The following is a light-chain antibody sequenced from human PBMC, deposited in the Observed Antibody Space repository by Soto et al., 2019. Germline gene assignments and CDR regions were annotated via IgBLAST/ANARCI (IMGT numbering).Light chain of an antibody. CDR3: QQRSSWPLT. J-gene: IGKJ5*01. V-gene: IGKV3-11*01. CDR2: DAS. CDR1: QSVSIY. Sequence: EIVLTQSPATLSLSPGERATLSCRASQSVSIYLAWYQQKPGQAPRLLIYDASNRATGILARFSGSGSGTNFTLTIISLEPEDFAVYYCQQRSSWPLTFGQGTRLEIK.